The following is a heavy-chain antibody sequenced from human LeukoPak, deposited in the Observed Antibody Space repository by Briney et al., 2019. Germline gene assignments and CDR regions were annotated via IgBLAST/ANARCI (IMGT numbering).Heavy chain of an antibody. V-gene: IGHV3-7*01. CDR3: ARDRHYYDSSSYYYVKDY. J-gene: IGHJ4*02. CDR2: VNQDGSEK. CDR1: GFTFSSYW. Sequence: KTGRSLRLSCAASGFTFSSYWMSWVRQAPGKGLEWVANVNQDGSEKTYVDSVKGRFTISRDNAKNSLYLQMNSLRAEDTAVYYCARDRHYYDSSSYYYVKDYWGQGTLVTVSS. D-gene: IGHD3-22*01.